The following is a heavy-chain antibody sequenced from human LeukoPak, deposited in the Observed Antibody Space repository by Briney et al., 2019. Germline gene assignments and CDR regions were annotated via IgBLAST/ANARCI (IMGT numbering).Heavy chain of an antibody. D-gene: IGHD3-22*01. V-gene: IGHV4-30-2*01. CDR2: IYHSGSI. J-gene: IGHJ2*01. CDR3: AWEAQQNYDSSGYL. Sequence: PSETRSLTCAVSGGSISSGGYSWSWIRQPPGKGLEWIGYIYHSGSIYYNPSPKSPVTISVDKSKNQFSLKLSSVTDADTCVYCCAWEAQQNYDSSGYLWGRGTLVTVSS. CDR1: GGSISSGGYS.